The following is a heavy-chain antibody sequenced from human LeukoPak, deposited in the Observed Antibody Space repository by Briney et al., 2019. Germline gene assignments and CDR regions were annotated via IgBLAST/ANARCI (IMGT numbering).Heavy chain of an antibody. CDR1: GFTFSSYG. Sequence: GRSLRLSCAASGFTFSSYGMHWVRQAPGKGLEWVAVIWYDGSNKYYADSVKGRFTISRDNSKNTLYLQMNSLRAEDTAVYYCAGSVAGRGVIAATYYYYGMDVWGQGTTVTVSS. CDR3: AGSVAGRGVIAATYYYYGMDV. D-gene: IGHD3-10*01. J-gene: IGHJ6*02. V-gene: IGHV3-33*01. CDR2: IWYDGSNK.